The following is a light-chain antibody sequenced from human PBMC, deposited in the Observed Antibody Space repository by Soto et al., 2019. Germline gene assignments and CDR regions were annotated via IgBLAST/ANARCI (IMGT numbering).Light chain of an antibody. J-gene: IGLJ1*01. CDR3: SSYTSSSTYV. Sequence: QSALTQPASVSGSPGQSITISCTGTSSDVGGHNYVSWYQHHPGKAPKLMIYDVSSRPSGVSNRFSGSKSGNTASLTISGLQAEDEADYYCSSYTSSSTYVFGTGTKLTVL. V-gene: IGLV2-14*01. CDR2: DVS. CDR1: SSDVGGHNY.